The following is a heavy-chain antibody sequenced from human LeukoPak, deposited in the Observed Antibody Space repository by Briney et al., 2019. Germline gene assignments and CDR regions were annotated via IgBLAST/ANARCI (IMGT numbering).Heavy chain of an antibody. V-gene: IGHV3-21*06. D-gene: IGHD3-10*01. Sequence: PGGSLRLSCAASGFTFSTYTMNWVRQAPGKGLERVSSISPSGGSTFYADSVKGRFTISRDNAENSLYFQMNSLRAEDTAVYYCARDFLGESGAGGYWGQGTLVTVSS. J-gene: IGHJ4*02. CDR1: GFTFSTYT. CDR3: ARDFLGESGAGGY. CDR2: ISPSGGST.